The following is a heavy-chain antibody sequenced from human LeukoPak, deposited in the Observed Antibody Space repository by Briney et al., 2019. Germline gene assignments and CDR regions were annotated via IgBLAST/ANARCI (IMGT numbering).Heavy chain of an antibody. V-gene: IGHV3-66*01. Sequence: GGSLRLSCAASGFTVSGNYMSWVRQAPGKGLEWLSVIHRGGNTYYADSVKGRFTISRDSSKNTVFLQMDSLRAEDTAVYYCARDPGYGLGVDHGGYWGQGTLVTVSS. D-gene: IGHD3-10*01. J-gene: IGHJ4*02. CDR2: IHRGGNT. CDR3: ARDPGYGLGVDHGGY. CDR1: GFTVSGNY.